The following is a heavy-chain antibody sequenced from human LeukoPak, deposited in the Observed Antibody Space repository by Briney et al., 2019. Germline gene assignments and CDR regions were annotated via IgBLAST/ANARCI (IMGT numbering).Heavy chain of an antibody. D-gene: IGHD5-18*01. Sequence: GGSLRLSCAASGFTFSSYSMNWVRQAPGKGLEWVSYISSSSSTIYYADSVKGRFTISRDNAKNSLYLQMNSLRAEDTAVYYCASSGYSYGYGAFDIWGQGTMVTVSS. V-gene: IGHV3-48*04. CDR3: ASSGYSYGYGAFDI. J-gene: IGHJ3*02. CDR2: ISSSSSTI. CDR1: GFTFSSYS.